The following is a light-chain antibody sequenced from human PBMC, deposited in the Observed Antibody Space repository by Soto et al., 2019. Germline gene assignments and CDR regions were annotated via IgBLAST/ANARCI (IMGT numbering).Light chain of an antibody. CDR3: AAWDDSLNGVV. Sequence: QPVLTQPPSASRTPGQRVTISCSGSSSNIGSYTVNWYQQLPGTAPKLLIYSNNQRPSGVPDRFSGSKSGTSASLAISGLQSEDEADYYCAAWDDSLNGVVFGGGTKLTVL. CDR2: SNN. CDR1: SSNIGSYT. V-gene: IGLV1-44*01. J-gene: IGLJ2*01.